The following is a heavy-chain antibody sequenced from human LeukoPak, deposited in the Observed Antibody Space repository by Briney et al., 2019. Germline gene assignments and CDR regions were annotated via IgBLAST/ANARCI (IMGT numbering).Heavy chain of an antibody. CDR3: ARDGEAAAGTREFDY. J-gene: IGHJ4*02. CDR1: GFTFSSYG. CDR2: ISGSGGST. D-gene: IGHD6-13*01. Sequence: GGSLRLSCAASGFTFSSYGMSWVRQAPGKGLEWVSAISGSGGSTYYADSVKGRFTISRDNSKNTLYLQMNSLRAEDTALYYCARDGEAAAGTREFDYWGQGTLVTVSS. V-gene: IGHV3-23*01.